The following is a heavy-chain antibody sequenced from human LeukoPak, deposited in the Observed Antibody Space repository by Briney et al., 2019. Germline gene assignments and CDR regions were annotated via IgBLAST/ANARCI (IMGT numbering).Heavy chain of an antibody. Sequence: ASVKVSCKASGYSFTGHFMHWVRQAPGQGLEWMGWINPKSGGTNYAQKFQGRVTMTRDTSISTAYMDMSSLRSDDTAVYYCAREVDTAMVFPYYYYMDVWGKGTTVTVSS. J-gene: IGHJ6*03. CDR2: INPKSGGT. CDR3: AREVDTAMVFPYYYYMDV. D-gene: IGHD5-18*01. V-gene: IGHV1-2*02. CDR1: GYSFTGHF.